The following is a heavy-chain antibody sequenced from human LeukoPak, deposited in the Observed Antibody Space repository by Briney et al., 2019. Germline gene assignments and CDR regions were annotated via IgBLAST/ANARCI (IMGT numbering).Heavy chain of an antibody. J-gene: IGHJ4*02. CDR2: IYSGGST. D-gene: IGHD2-2*01. CDR1: GFTVSSNY. Sequence: GGSLRLSCAASGFTVSSNYMSWVRQAPGKGLEWVSVIYSGGSTYYADSVKGRFTISRDSSKNTLYLQMNSLRAEDTAVYYCARVSRLRRHIVVVPAAMQDSDYDSSGQPLANWGQGTLVTVSS. CDR3: ARVSRLRRHIVVVPAAMQDSDYDSSGQPLAN. V-gene: IGHV3-66*01.